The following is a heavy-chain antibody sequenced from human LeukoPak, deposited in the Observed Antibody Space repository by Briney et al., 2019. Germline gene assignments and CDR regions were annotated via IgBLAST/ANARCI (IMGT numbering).Heavy chain of an antibody. V-gene: IGHV1-2*02. CDR1: GYTFTGYY. D-gene: IGHD4-11*01. CDR2: INPNSGGT. CDR3: ARGWTTRSCFDY. J-gene: IGHJ4*02. Sequence: ASVKVSCKASGYTFTGYYMHWVRQAPGQGLEWVGWINPNSGGTNYAQKFQGRVTMTRDTSISTAYMELSRLRSDDTAVYYCARGWTTRSCFDYWGQGTLVTVSS.